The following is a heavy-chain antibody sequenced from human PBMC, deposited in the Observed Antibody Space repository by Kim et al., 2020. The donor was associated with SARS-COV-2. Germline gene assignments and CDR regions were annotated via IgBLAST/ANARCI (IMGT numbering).Heavy chain of an antibody. CDR3: AREGHYGSGILDY. CDR2: IYYSGST. CDR1: GGSISSGGYY. J-gene: IGHJ4*02. Sequence: SETLSLTCTVSGGSISSGGYYWSWIRQHPGKGLEWIGYIYYSGSTYYNPSLKSRVTISVDTSKNQFSLKLSSVTAADTAVYYCAREGHYGSGILDYWGQGTLVTVSS. V-gene: IGHV4-31*03. D-gene: IGHD3-10*01.